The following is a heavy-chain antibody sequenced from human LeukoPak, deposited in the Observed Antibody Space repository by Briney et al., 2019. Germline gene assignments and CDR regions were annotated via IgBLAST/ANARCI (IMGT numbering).Heavy chain of an antibody. J-gene: IGHJ6*03. CDR1: GFTFSSYE. CDR2: ITDSGRTI. Sequence: GGSLRLSCAASGFTFSSYEMNWVRQAPGKGLEWVSYITDSGRTIYYADSVKGRFTISRDNAKNSLFLRMNSLRAEDTAVYYCARGEVVTASLPDYFYYYMDVWGKGTTVTISS. D-gene: IGHD2-21*02. CDR3: ARGEVVTASLPDYFYYYMDV. V-gene: IGHV3-48*03.